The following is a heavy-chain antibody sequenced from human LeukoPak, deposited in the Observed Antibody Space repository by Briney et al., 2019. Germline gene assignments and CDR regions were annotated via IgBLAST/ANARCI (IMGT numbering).Heavy chain of an antibody. Sequence: GGSLRLSCAASGFTVSSNYMSWVRQAPGKGLEWVSVIYSGGSTYYADSVKGRFTISRHNSKNTLYLQMNSLRAEGTAVYYCARAGVYCGGDCFDPWGQGTLVTVSS. J-gene: IGHJ5*02. V-gene: IGHV3-53*04. D-gene: IGHD2-21*01. CDR3: ARAGVYCGGDCFDP. CDR1: GFTVSSNY. CDR2: IYSGGST.